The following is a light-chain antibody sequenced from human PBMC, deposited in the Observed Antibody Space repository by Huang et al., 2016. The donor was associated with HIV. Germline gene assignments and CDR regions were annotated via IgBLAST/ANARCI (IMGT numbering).Light chain of an antibody. CDR2: DAS. V-gene: IGKV1-33*01. CDR3: QHYDNVPIT. Sequence: DIQMTQSPSSLSASVGDRVTITCQASQDIRNHLNWYQQKPGKAPKLLIYDASSLEAGVPSRFSGSGSGAHFALTINNLQPEDIATYYCQHYDNVPITFGQGTRLDSK. J-gene: IGKJ5*01. CDR1: QDIRNH.